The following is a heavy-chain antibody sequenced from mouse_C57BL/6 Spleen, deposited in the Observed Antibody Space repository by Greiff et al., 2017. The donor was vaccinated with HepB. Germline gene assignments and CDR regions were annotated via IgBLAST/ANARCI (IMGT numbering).Heavy chain of an antibody. Sequence: QVQLQQSGPELVKPGASVKISCKASGYAFSSSWMNWVKQRPGKGLEWIGRIYPGDGDTNYNGKFKGKATLTADKSSSTAYMQLSSLTSEDSAVYFCAREDGHYQGFDYWGQGTTLTVSS. CDR2: IYPGDGDT. CDR3: AREDGHYQGFDY. CDR1: GYAFSSSW. V-gene: IGHV1-82*01. J-gene: IGHJ2*01. D-gene: IGHD2-3*01.